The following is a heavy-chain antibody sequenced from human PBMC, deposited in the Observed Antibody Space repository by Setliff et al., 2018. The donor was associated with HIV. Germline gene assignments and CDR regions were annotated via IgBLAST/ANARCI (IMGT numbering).Heavy chain of an antibody. J-gene: IGHJ4*02. CDR3: TMDLPGGVSDCFDS. V-gene: IGHV3-33*01. Sequence: PGGSLRLSCAASGFTFSTYGMHWVRQAPGKGLEWVAVIWYDGSNKFYADSVKGRFTISRDNSKNTLYLQMNSLKTEDTAVYYCTMDLPGGVSDCFDSWGQGTLVTVSS. CDR1: GFTFSTYG. D-gene: IGHD2-8*02. CDR2: IWYDGSNK.